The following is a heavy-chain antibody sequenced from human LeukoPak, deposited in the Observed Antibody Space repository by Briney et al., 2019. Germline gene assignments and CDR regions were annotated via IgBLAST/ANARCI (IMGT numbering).Heavy chain of an antibody. J-gene: IGHJ4*02. CDR1: GFTFRNYY. D-gene: IGHD5-24*01. Sequence: GGSLRLSCAASGFTFRNYYMIWVRQAPGKGVEWVANIKQDGNEKYYVDSVKGRFTISRDNAKNSLYLQMNSLRAEDTAVYFCATQGDGYNSAFDYWGQGTLVTVSS. CDR2: IKQDGNEK. CDR3: ATQGDGYNSAFDY. V-gene: IGHV3-7*01.